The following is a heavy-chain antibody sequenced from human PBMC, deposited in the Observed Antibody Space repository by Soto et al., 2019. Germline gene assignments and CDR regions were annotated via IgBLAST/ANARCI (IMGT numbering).Heavy chain of an antibody. CDR2: ISYDASNK. CDR3: AKYVDDTGWNVPLDF. V-gene: IGHV3-30*18. J-gene: IGHJ4*02. CDR1: GFTFSSYG. D-gene: IGHD1-1*01. Sequence: HPGGSLRLSCAASGFTFSSYGIHWVRQAPGRGLEWVAVISYDASNKYYAESVKGRFTISRDNSKNTLYLQMNSLRDEDTAMYYCAKYVDDTGWNVPLDFWGQGTLVTVSS.